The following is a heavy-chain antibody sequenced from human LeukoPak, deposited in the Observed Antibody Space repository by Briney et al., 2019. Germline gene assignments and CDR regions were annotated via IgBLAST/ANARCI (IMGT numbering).Heavy chain of an antibody. V-gene: IGHV4-4*07. CDR1: GGSISSYY. J-gene: IGHJ3*02. D-gene: IGHD3-10*01. CDR3: ARGITMVRGVIDAFDI. CDR2: IYTSGST. Sequence: SETLSLTCTVSGGSISSYYWSWIRQPAGKGLEWIGRIYTSGSTNYNPSLKSRVTMSVDTSKNQFSLKLSSVTAADTAVYYCARGITMVRGVIDAFDIWGQGTMVTVSS.